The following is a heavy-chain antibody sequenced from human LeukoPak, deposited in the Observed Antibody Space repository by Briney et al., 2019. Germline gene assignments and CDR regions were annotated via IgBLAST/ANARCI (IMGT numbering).Heavy chain of an antibody. CDR3: ARSSVLLWFGELLAPGGYYYGMDV. J-gene: IGHJ6*02. Sequence: ASVTVSCTASGYTFTSYDINWVRQATGQGLEWMGWMNPNSGNTGYAQKFQGRVTMTRNTSISTAYMELSSLRSEDTAVYYCARSSVLLWFGELLAPGGYYYGMDVWGQGTMVTVSS. D-gene: IGHD3-10*01. V-gene: IGHV1-8*01. CDR1: GYTFTSYD. CDR2: MNPNSGNT.